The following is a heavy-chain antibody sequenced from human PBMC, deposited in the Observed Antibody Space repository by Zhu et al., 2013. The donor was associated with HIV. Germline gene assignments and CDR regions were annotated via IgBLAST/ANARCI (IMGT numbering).Heavy chain of an antibody. CDR2: VHPVTGAT. J-gene: IGHJ4*01. V-gene: IGHV1-2*02. Sequence: QVQLVQSGAEVKRPGASVKVSCKASGYTFTDSFIHWVRQAPGQGLEWMGWVHPVTGATNYAQRFQGRVTMTSDTSISTAYMDLRSLRADDTALFYCARAEIKTYF. CDR3: ARAEIKTYF. CDR1: GYTFTDSF.